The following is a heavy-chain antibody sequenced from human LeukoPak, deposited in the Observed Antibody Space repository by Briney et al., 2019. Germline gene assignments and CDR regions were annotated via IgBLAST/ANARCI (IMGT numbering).Heavy chain of an antibody. D-gene: IGHD1-1*01. CDR3: ARAATTRPDY. Sequence: GASVEVSCKASGYTFTSYYMHWVGQAPGQGLEWMGIINPSGGSTSYAQKFQGRVTMTRDTSASTVYMELSSLRSEDTAVYYCARAATTRPDYWGQGTLVTVSS. CDR1: GYTFTSYY. V-gene: IGHV1-46*01. CDR2: INPSGGST. J-gene: IGHJ4*02.